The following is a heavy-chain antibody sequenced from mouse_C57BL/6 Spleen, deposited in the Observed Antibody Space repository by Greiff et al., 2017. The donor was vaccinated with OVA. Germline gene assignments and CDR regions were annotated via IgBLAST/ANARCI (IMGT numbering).Heavy chain of an antibody. J-gene: IGHJ1*03. CDR1: GFTFSDYG. CDR3: ARRDGYYLGDFDV. V-gene: IGHV5-17*01. Sequence: EVQLVESGGGLVKPGGSLKLSCAASGFTFSDYGMHWVRQAPEKGLEWVSYISSGSSTIYYADTVKGRFTISRDNAKNTLFLQMTSLRSEDTAMYYCARRDGYYLGDFDVWGTGTTVTVSS. D-gene: IGHD2-3*01. CDR2: ISSGSSTI.